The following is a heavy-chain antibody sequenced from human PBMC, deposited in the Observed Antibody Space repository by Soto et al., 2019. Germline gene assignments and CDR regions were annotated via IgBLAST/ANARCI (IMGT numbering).Heavy chain of an antibody. V-gene: IGHV3-23*01. CDR2: ISGSGGST. CDR3: AKVPYYDFWSGYYTGWFAP. D-gene: IGHD3-3*01. Sequence: EVQLLESGGGLVQPGGSLRLSCAASGFTFSSYAMSWVRQAPGKWLEWVSAISGSGGSTYYADAVKGRFTISRDNSKNTLYLQMNSLRAEDTAVYYCAKVPYYDFWSGYYTGWFAPWGQGTLVTVSS. CDR1: GFTFSSYA. J-gene: IGHJ5*02.